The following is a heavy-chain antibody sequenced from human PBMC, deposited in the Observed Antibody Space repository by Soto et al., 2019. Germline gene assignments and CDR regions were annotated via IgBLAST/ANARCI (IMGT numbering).Heavy chain of an antibody. CDR3: VKEREKREDNFWSGFEY. V-gene: IGHV3-23*01. D-gene: IGHD3-3*01. J-gene: IGHJ4*02. Sequence: EVQLLESGGGLVQPGGSLRLSCAASGFTFSSCAMSWVRHTPGKGLEWISGISGRGGNTYNADSVKGRFTISRDNSKNTLNLQMNSLRDEDTAVYYCVKEREKREDNFWSGFEYLGQGTLVTVSS. CDR2: ISGRGGNT. CDR1: GFTFSSCA.